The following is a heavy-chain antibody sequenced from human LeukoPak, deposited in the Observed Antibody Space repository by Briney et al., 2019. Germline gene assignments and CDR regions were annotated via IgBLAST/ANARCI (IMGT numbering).Heavy chain of an antibody. D-gene: IGHD1-26*01. V-gene: IGHV3-23*01. J-gene: IGHJ4*02. CDR3: VCRIGGAPQ. CDR2: ISNNGGYT. CDR1: GFTFSSSA. Sequence: GGSLRLSCAASGFTFSSSAMSWVRQAPGKGLEWVSAISNNGGYTYYADSVKGRFTISRDNSKNTLYLQMNSLRADDTAVYYCVCRIGGAPQWGQGTLVTVSS.